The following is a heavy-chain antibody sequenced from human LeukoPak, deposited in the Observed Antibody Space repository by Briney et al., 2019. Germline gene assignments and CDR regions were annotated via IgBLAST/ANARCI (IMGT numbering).Heavy chain of an antibody. D-gene: IGHD2-15*01. CDR1: GYTFTGYY. V-gene: IGHV1-2*06. Sequence: ASVKVSCKASGYTFTGYYMHWVRQAPGQGLEWMGRINPNSGGTNYAQKFQGRVTITRDTSISTAYMELSRLRSDDTAVYYCARVPSFKLGYCSGGSCYPFDYWGQGTLVTVSS. CDR3: ARVPSFKLGYCSGGSCYPFDY. J-gene: IGHJ4*02. CDR2: INPNSGGT.